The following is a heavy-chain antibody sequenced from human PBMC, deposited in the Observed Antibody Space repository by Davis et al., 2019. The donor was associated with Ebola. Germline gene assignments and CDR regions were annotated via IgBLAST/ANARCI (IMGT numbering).Heavy chain of an antibody. V-gene: IGHV3-21*04. D-gene: IGHD3-10*01. CDR2: ISSSSSYT. CDR3: ARDRRGLLWFREKNWYFDL. CDR1: GFTFSSYS. Sequence: PGGSLSLSCAASGFTFSSYSMNWVRQAPGKGLEWVSSISSSSSYTYYADSVKGRFTISRDNAKNSLYLQMNSLRAEDTAVYYCARDRRGLLWFREKNWYFDLWGRGTLVTVSS. J-gene: IGHJ2*01.